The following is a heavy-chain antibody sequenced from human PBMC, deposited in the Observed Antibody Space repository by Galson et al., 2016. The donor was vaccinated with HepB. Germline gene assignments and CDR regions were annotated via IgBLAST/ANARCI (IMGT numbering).Heavy chain of an antibody. CDR1: GFTFSSYS. CDR2: ITSSYTL. CDR3: ARVTPPFLNCDP. J-gene: IGHJ5*02. V-gene: IGHV3-48*02. D-gene: IGHD1-1*01. Sequence: SLRLSCAASGFTFSSYSMNWVRQTPGKGLEWVSYITSSYTLYYADSVKGRFTISTDNAKNSLYLQMNSLRDEDTAIYYCARVTPPFLNCDPWGQGTLVTVSS.